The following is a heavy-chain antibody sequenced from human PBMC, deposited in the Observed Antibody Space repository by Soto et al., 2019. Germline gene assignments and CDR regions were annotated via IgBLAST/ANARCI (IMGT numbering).Heavy chain of an antibody. V-gene: IGHV5-51*01. Sequence: GESLKISCKGSGYSFSNYWIGWVRQMPGKGLEWMGIIYPGDSDTRYSPSFQGQVTISADKSISTAYLQWSSLKASDTAMYYCARPPTYGGYASDVFDIWSQGTMVTVSS. D-gene: IGHD5-12*01. CDR2: IYPGDSDT. CDR3: ARPPTYGGYASDVFDI. J-gene: IGHJ3*02. CDR1: GYSFSNYW.